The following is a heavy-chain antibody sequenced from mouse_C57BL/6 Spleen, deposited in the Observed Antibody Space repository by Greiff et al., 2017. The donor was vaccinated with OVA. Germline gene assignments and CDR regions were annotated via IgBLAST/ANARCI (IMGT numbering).Heavy chain of an antibody. CDR1: GFTFSDYG. J-gene: IGHJ1*03. Sequence: EVKLVESGGGLVKPGGSLKLSCAASGFTFSDYGMHWVRRAPEKGLEWVAYISSGSSTIYYADTVKGRFTISRDNAKNTLFLQMTSLRSEDTAMYYCARGDYSNYYWYFDVWGTGTTVTVSS. CDR2: ISSGSSTI. CDR3: ARGDYSNYYWYFDV. D-gene: IGHD2-5*01. V-gene: IGHV5-17*01.